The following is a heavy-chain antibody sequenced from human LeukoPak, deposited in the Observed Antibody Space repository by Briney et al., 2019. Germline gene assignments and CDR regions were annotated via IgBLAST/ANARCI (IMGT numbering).Heavy chain of an antibody. D-gene: IGHD6-13*01. CDR3: AKGLAAADPFDY. V-gene: IGHV3-9*01. Sequence: GGSLRLSCAASGFTFDDYAMHWVRQAPGKGLEWVSGISWNSGSIAYADSVKGRFTISRDNAKNSLYLEMNSLRAEDPALYYCAKGLAAADPFDYWGQGTMVTVSS. J-gene: IGHJ4*02. CDR2: ISWNSGSI. CDR1: GFTFDDYA.